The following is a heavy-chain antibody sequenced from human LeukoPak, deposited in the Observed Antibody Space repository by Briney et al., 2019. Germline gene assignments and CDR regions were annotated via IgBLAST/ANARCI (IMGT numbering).Heavy chain of an antibody. J-gene: IGHJ5*02. V-gene: IGHV4-31*03. CDR3: ARDLLTGNWFDP. CDR2: IYYSGST. D-gene: IGHD7-27*01. Sequence: SETLSLTCTVSGGSISSGGYYWSWIRQHTGKGLEWIGYIYYSGSTYYNPSLKSRVTISVDTSKNQFSLKLSSVTAADTAVYYCARDLLTGNWFDPWGQGTLVTVSS. CDR1: GGSISSGGYY.